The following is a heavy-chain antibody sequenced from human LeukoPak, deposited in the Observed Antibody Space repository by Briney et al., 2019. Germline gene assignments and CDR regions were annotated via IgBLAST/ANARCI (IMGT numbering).Heavy chain of an antibody. D-gene: IGHD2-15*01. V-gene: IGHV4-59*01. Sequence: SETLSLTCTVSGGSISRYYWSWIWQPPGKGLEWIGYIYYSGSTNYNPSLKSRVTISVDTSKNQFSLKLSSVTAADTAVYYCASGYCSGGSCEFDAFDIWGQGTMVTVSS. CDR1: GGSISRYY. CDR3: ASGYCSGGSCEFDAFDI. J-gene: IGHJ3*02. CDR2: IYYSGST.